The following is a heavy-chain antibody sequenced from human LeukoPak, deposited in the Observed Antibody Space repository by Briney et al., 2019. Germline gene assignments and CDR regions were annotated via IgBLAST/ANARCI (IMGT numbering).Heavy chain of an antibody. D-gene: IGHD3-10*01. J-gene: IGHJ6*04. Sequence: GGSLRLSCAASGFTFSNAWMSWVRKAPGKGREWVGRFKSKSEGGTTDYAAPVKGRFTISRDDSKNTLYLQMNSLKTEDTAVYYCTTDPRYGSGSYYPRVYYYGMDVWGKGTTVTVSS. V-gene: IGHV3-15*01. CDR3: TTDPRYGSGSYYPRVYYYGMDV. CDR1: GFTFSNAW. CDR2: FKSKSEGGTT.